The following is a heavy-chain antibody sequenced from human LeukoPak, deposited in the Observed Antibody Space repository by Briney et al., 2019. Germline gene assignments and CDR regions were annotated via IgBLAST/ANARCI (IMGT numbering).Heavy chain of an antibody. V-gene: IGHV1-46*01. CDR3: ARDPGKTTGDY. CDR2: INPSGGST. CDR1: GYTFTSYY. D-gene: IGHD4-17*01. Sequence: ASVKVSCQASGYTFTSYYMHWVRQAPGQGLEWMGIINPSGGSTSYAQKFQGRVTMTRDTSTSTVYMELSSLRSEDTAVYYCARDPGKTTGDYWGQGTLVTVSS. J-gene: IGHJ4*02.